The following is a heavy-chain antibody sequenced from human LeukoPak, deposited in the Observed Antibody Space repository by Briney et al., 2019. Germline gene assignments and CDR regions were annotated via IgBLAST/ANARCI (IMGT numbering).Heavy chain of an antibody. V-gene: IGHV4-38-2*02. J-gene: IGHJ4*02. Sequence: SETLSLTCTVSGYSISSGYYWGWIRQPPGKGLEWIGSIYHSGSTYYNPSLKRRVTISVDTSKNQFSLKLSSVTAADTAVYYCARDERNGAAVDYWGQGTLVTVSS. CDR1: GYSISSGYY. CDR3: ARDERNGAAVDY. D-gene: IGHD2-8*01. CDR2: IYHSGST.